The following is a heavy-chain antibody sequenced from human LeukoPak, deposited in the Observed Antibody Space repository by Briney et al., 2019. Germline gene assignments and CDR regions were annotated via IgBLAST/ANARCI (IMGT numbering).Heavy chain of an antibody. D-gene: IGHD3-22*01. CDR1: GFTFSSYW. V-gene: IGHV3-7*01. CDR2: IKQDGSEK. CDR3: ARDPEPPYYYDSSGYPDY. Sequence: GGSLRLSCAASGFTFSSYWMSWVRQAPGKGLEWVANIKQDGSEKYYVDSVKGRFTISRDNAKNSLYLQMNSLRAEDTAVYYCARDPEPPYYYDSSGYPDYWGQGTLVTVSS. J-gene: IGHJ4*02.